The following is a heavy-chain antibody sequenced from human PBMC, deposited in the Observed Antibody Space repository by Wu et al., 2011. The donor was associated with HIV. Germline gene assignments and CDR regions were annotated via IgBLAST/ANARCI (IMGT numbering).Heavy chain of an antibody. D-gene: IGHD2-21*01. CDR1: GYTFTSYG. J-gene: IGHJ5*02. Sequence: VQLVQSGAEVKKPGASVKVSCKASGYTFTSYGISWVRQAPGQGLEWIAWISTYNGKTNYAQKFQGRVTISADKSTSTAYIEVRSLRSEDTSVYYCAGDLGGDEDTWGQGTLVTVSS. CDR3: AGDLGGDEDT. CDR2: ISTYNGKT. V-gene: IGHV1-18*01.